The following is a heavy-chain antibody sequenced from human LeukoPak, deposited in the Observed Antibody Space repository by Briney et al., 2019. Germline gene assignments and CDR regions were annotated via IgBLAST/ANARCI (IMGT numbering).Heavy chain of an antibody. J-gene: IGHJ3*02. V-gene: IGHV3-33*01. CDR2: VWHDGSNR. CDR3: ATSIVVVPAAAFDI. Sequence: GGSLRLSCTAPGFTFSSYAIHWIRQAPGKGLEWVALVWHDGSNRYYADSVKGRFTISRDNSKNTVYLQMNSLRAEDTAVYYCATSIVVVPAAAFDIWGQGTMVTVSS. D-gene: IGHD2-2*01. CDR1: GFTFSSYA.